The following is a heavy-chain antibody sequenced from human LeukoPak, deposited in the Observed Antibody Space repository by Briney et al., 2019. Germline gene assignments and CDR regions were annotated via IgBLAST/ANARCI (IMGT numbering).Heavy chain of an antibody. D-gene: IGHD3-10*01. CDR2: IYTSGST. Sequence: SETLSLTCTVSGGSISSYYWSWIRQPAGKGLEWIGRIYTSGSTNYNPSLKSRVTMSVDTSKNQFSLKLSSVTAADTAVCYCARDNSVFLISTLNWFDPWGQGTLVTVSS. V-gene: IGHV4-4*07. CDR1: GGSISSYY. CDR3: ARDNSVFLISTLNWFDP. J-gene: IGHJ5*02.